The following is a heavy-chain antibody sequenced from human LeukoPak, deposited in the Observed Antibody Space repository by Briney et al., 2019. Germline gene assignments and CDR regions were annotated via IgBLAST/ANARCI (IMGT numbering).Heavy chain of an antibody. V-gene: IGHV4-59*01. D-gene: IGHD3-22*01. CDR1: GGSISSYY. J-gene: IGHJ3*02. Sequence: PSETLSLTCIVSGGSISSYYWSWIRQPPGKGLEYIGYIYYSGSTNYNPSLKSRVTISVDTSKNQFSLKLRSVTAADTAVYYCARPRSGYYDRGAFDIWGQGTMVTVSS. CDR3: ARPRSGYYDRGAFDI. CDR2: IYYSGST.